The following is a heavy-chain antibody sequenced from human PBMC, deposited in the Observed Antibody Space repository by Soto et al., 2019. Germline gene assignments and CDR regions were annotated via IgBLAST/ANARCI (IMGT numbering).Heavy chain of an antibody. J-gene: IGHJ4*02. Sequence: QVQLVQSGAEVKKPGSSVKVSCKASGGTFSSYAISWVRQAPGQGLEWMGGIIPIFGTANYAQKFQGRVTMTAGESTSTADMELSSLRSEDTAVYYCARDLGRLGGPEQNFDYWGQGTLVTVSS. V-gene: IGHV1-69*01. D-gene: IGHD3-16*01. CDR2: IIPIFGTA. CDR1: GGTFSSYA. CDR3: ARDLGRLGGPEQNFDY.